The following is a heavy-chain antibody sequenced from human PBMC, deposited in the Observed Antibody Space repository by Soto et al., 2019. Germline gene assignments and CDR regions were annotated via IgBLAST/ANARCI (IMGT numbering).Heavy chain of an antibody. CDR1: GFTFNSFA. V-gene: IGHV3-23*01. J-gene: IGHJ3*01. D-gene: IGHD6-6*01. CDR2: ISDSGQTT. Sequence: GGSLRLSCAASGFTFNSFAMTWVRRTPGKGLEWVSLISDSGQTTNYADSVKGRFTISRDNSRNTVYLQMNSLRGEDTAMYYCAKVYSSSSADAFDVWGRGTVVTVSS. CDR3: AKVYSSSSADAFDV.